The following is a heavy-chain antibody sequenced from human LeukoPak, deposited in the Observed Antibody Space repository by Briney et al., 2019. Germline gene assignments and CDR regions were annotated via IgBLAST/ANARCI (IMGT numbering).Heavy chain of an antibody. Sequence: GGSLGLSCAASGLRFSDYYVSWIRQAPGKGLQWVSYISSGGDIMHYADSVKGRFTSSRDNAKNSGYLEMNSLGAEDTAVYYCATNLIGAGEYFQQWGQGTLVTVSS. D-gene: IGHD2/OR15-2a*01. CDR1: GLRFSDYY. CDR3: ATNLIGAGEYFQQ. J-gene: IGHJ1*01. V-gene: IGHV3-11*01. CDR2: ISSGGDIM.